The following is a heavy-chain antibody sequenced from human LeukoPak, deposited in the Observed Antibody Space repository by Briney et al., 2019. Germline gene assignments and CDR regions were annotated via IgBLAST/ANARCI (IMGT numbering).Heavy chain of an antibody. D-gene: IGHD3-10*01. J-gene: IGHJ2*01. Sequence: PSQTLSLTCTVSGGSISSGSYYWSWIRQPAGKGLEWIGRIYTSGSTNYNPSLKSRVTISVDTSRNQFSLKLSSVTAADTAVYYCAGGSGWYFDLWGRGTLVTVSS. V-gene: IGHV4-61*02. CDR2: IYTSGST. CDR1: GGSISSGSYY. CDR3: AGGSGWYFDL.